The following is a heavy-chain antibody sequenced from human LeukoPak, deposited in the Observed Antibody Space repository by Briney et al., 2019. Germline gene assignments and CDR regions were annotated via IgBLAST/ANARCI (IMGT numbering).Heavy chain of an antibody. CDR2: LDSGGNI. CDR3: ASDPDYGDMDY. Sequence: GGSLRLSCAASGFTVSNNSLCWVRQAPGKELEWVSVLDSGGNIYHADSVKGRFTISRDNSKTTLYLQMNSLRAEDTAVYYCASDPDYGDMDYWGQGTLVTVSS. D-gene: IGHD4-17*01. CDR1: GFTVSNNS. J-gene: IGHJ4*02. V-gene: IGHV3-53*01.